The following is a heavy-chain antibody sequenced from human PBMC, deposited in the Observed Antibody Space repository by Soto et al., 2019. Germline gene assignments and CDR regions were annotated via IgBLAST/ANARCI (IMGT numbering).Heavy chain of an antibody. J-gene: IGHJ4*02. CDR3: AKEYTLYNSGWFFDY. D-gene: IGHD6-19*01. V-gene: IGHV3-30*18. CDR2: ISYDGSLI. CDR1: GFTFSSYG. Sequence: GGSLRLSCAASGFTFSSYGIQWVRQAPGKGLEWVAVISYDGSLIYYADSVKGRFTISRDNSKNTLYLQMNSLRVEDTAVYYCAKEYTLYNSGWFFDYWGQGTLVTVSS.